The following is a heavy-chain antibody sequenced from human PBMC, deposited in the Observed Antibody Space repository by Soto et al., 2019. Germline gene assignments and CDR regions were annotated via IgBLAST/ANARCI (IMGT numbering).Heavy chain of an antibody. J-gene: IGHJ6*03. Sequence: SETLSLTCTVSGGSISSSSYYWGWIRQPPGKGLEWIGSIYYSGSTYYNPSLKSRVTISVDTSKNQFSLKLSSVTAADTAVYYCARQLFCSGGSGYSYAAYMDVWGKGTRVTVPS. D-gene: IGHD2-15*01. CDR1: GGSISSSSYY. CDR3: ARQLFCSGGSGYSYAAYMDV. CDR2: IYYSGST. V-gene: IGHV4-39*01.